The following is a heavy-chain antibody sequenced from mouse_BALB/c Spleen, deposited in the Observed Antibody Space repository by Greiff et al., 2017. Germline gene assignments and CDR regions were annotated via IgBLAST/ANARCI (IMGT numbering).Heavy chain of an antibody. CDR3: TPTSWFAY. V-gene: IGHV1-15*01. D-gene: IGHD4-1*02. Sequence: QVQLQQSGAELVRPGASVTLSCKASGYTFTDYEMHWVKQTPVHGLAWIGAIDPETGGTAYNQKFKGKATLTADKSSSTAYMELRSLTSEDSAVYYCTPTSWFAYWGQGTLVTVSA. CDR1: GYTFTDYE. CDR2: IDPETGGT. J-gene: IGHJ3*01.